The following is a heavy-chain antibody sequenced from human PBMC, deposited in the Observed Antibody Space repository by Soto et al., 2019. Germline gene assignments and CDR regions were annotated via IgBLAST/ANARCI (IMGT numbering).Heavy chain of an antibody. CDR3: AKERGNTMVRGVDYYYYGMDV. D-gene: IGHD3-10*01. J-gene: IGHJ6*02. V-gene: IGHV3-30*18. CDR1: GFTFSSYG. Sequence: QVQLVESGGGVVQPGRSLRLSCAASGFTFSSYGMHWVRQAPGKGLEWVAVISYDGSNKYYADSVKGRFTISRDNSKNTLYLQMNSMRAEEKAVYYCAKERGNTMVRGVDYYYYGMDVWGQGTTVTVSS. CDR2: ISYDGSNK.